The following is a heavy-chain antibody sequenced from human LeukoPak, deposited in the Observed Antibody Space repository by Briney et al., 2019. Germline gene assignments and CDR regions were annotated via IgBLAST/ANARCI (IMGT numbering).Heavy chain of an antibody. Sequence: GGSLRLSCAASGFTFSSYAMSWARQAPGKGLEWVSAISGSGGSTYYADSVKGRFTISRDNSKNTLYLQMNSLRAEDTAVYYCAKHRWFGPQPYYYYGMDVWGQGTTVTVSS. CDR3: AKHRWFGPQPYYYYGMDV. J-gene: IGHJ6*02. D-gene: IGHD3-10*01. CDR2: ISGSGGST. CDR1: GFTFSSYA. V-gene: IGHV3-23*01.